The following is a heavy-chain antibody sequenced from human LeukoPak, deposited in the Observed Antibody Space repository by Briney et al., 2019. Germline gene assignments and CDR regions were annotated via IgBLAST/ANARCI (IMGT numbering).Heavy chain of an antibody. V-gene: IGHV3-30*01. Sequence: GRSLRLSCAASGFTFSAYAMHWVRQAPGKGLEWVAVISYDGSNKYYADSVKGRFTIPGDKSKDTLYLQMNSLRPEDTAVYYCARGPGPIAGAKNPFDIWGQGTMVTVSS. CDR2: ISYDGSNK. D-gene: IGHD1-26*01. CDR1: GFTFSAYA. CDR3: ARGPGPIAGAKNPFDI. J-gene: IGHJ3*02.